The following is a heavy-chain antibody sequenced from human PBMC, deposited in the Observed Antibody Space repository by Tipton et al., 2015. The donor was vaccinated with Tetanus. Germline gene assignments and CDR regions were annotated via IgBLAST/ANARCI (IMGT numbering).Heavy chain of an antibody. V-gene: IGHV3-21*01. CDR3: ATGRTLDY. CDR1: GFTFSTYT. CDR2: ISSTSYYL. Sequence: QLVQSGGGLVKPGGSLRLSCAASGFTFSTYTINWVRQAPGKGLEWVSSISSTSYYLYYADSVKGRFTLSRDNAKNSLSLRMKSLGDEDTAVYYCATGRTLDYWGQGTRVTVST. D-gene: IGHD1-26*01. J-gene: IGHJ4*02.